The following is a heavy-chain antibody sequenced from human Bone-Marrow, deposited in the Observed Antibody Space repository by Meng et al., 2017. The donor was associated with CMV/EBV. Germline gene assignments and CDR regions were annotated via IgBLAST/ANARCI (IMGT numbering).Heavy chain of an antibody. CDR1: GFTFSSYA. J-gene: IGHJ4*02. V-gene: IGHV3-30*04. CDR2: ISYDGSNK. Sequence: GESLKISCAASGFTFSSYAMHWVRQAPGKGLEWVAVISYDGSNKYYADSVKGRFTISRDNSKNTLYLQMNSLRAEDTAVYYCARARRIFGTANAIDYWGQRNLVTVYS. D-gene: IGHD3-3*02. CDR3: ARARRIFGTANAIDY.